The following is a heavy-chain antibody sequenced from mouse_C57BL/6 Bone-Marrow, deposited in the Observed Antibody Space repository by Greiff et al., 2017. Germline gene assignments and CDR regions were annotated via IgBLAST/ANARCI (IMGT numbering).Heavy chain of an antibody. J-gene: IGHJ2*01. CDR2: IYPGNSDT. D-gene: IGHD2-4*01. V-gene: IGHV1-5*01. CDR3: TKSYYNYDDGTD. CDR1: GYTFTSYW. Sequence: VQLKQSGTVLARPGASVKMSCKTSGYTFTSYWMHWVKQRPGQGLEWIGAIYPGNSDTSYNQKFKGKAKLTAVTSASTAYMELSSLTNEDSAVDYCTKSYYNYDDGTDWGQGTTLTVSS.